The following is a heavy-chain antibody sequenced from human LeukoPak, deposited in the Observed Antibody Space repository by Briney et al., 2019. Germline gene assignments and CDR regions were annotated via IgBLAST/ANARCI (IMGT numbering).Heavy chain of an antibody. D-gene: IGHD3-10*01. CDR1: GVSISSYY. V-gene: IGHV4-59*01. J-gene: IGHJ4*02. Sequence: SETLSLTCTVSGVSISSYYWSWIRQPPGKGLEWIGYIYYSGSTNYNPSLKGRVTISVDTSKNQFSLKLSSVTAADTAVYYCARDAGVGWFGELSSGNYFDYWGQGTLVTVSS. CDR2: IYYSGST. CDR3: ARDAGVGWFGELSSGNYFDY.